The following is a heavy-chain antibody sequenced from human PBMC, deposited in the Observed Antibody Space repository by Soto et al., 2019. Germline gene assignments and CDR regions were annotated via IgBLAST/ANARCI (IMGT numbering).Heavy chain of an antibody. J-gene: IGHJ4*02. D-gene: IGHD3-9*01. V-gene: IGHV1-69*13. Sequence: ASVKVSCKASGGTFSSYAISWVRQAPGQGLEWMGGIIPIFGTANYAQKFQGRVTITADESTSTAYMELSSLRSEDTPVYYCASSHLDILTGYSTARFDSWGQGTLVPVSS. CDR2: IIPIFGTA. CDR1: GGTFSSYA. CDR3: ASSHLDILTGYSTARFDS.